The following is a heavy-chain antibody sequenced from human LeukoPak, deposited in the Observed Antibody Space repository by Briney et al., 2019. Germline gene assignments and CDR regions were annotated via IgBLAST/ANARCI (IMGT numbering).Heavy chain of an antibody. CDR3: EREEAEMALRTFDY. D-gene: IGHD2-8*01. CDR2: IYYSGST. V-gene: IGHV4-39*07. J-gene: IGHJ4*02. Sequence: SETLSLTCTVSGGSISSSSYYWGWIRQPPGKGLEWIGSIYYSGSTYYNPSLKSRVTISVDTSKNQFSLKLSSVTAADTAVYYCEREEAEMALRTFDYWGQGTLVTVSS. CDR1: GGSISSSSYY.